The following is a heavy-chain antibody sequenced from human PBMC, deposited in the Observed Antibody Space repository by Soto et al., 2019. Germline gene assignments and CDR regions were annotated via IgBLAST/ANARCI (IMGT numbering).Heavy chain of an antibody. CDR1: GFTFTTYW. J-gene: IGHJ2*01. CDR2: IKQGGSEK. D-gene: IGHD2-21*02. V-gene: IGHV3-7*05. CDR3: ARGGWGRYFDH. Sequence: EVQLVESGGGLVQPGGSLRLSCAASGFTFTTYWMKWVRQAPGKGLEWVADIKQGGSEKYYVDSVKGRFTISRDNAKNSLYLQMNSLRAEDTALYYWARGGWGRYFDHWGRGTLVTVSS.